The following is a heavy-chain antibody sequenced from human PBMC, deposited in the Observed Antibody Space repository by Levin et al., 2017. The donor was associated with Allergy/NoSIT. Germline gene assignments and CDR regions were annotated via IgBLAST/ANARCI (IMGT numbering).Heavy chain of an antibody. CDR1: GFTFSNFA. V-gene: IGHV3-23*01. Sequence: PGGSLRLSCAASGFTFSNFAMSWVRQAPGKGLEWVSAIHGGGAGTYYADSVKGRFIISRDNSQNMLYLQMNTLRAEDTAVYYCATWDIVLLVAAPGNPQHWGQGTLVTVSS. CDR2: IHGGGAGT. CDR3: ATWDIVLLVAAPGNPQH. J-gene: IGHJ1*01. D-gene: IGHD2-15*01.